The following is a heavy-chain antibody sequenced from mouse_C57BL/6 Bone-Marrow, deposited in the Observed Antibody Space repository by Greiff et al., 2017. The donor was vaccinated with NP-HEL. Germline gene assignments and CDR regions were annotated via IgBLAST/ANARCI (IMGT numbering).Heavy chain of an antibody. J-gene: IGHJ2*01. Sequence: EVQVVESGGGLVKPGGSLKLSCAASGFTFSSYTMSWVRQTPEKRLEWVATISGGGGNTYYPDSVKGRFTISRDNAKNTLYLQMSSLRSEDTALYYCAILLYYFDYWGQGTTLTVSS. CDR2: ISGGGGNT. CDR3: AILLYYFDY. V-gene: IGHV5-9*01. D-gene: IGHD2-10*01. CDR1: GFTFSSYT.